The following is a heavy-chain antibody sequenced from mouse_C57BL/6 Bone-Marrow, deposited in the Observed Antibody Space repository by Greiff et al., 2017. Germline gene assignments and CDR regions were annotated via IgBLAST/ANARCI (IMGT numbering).Heavy chain of an antibody. CDR2: ILPGSGST. CDR3: VRGRDYYDYDRGDY. Sequence: VQLQQSGAELMKPGASVKLSCKATGYTFTGYWIEWVKQRPGHGLEWIGEILPGSGSTNCNEKFKGKATFTADTSSNTAYMQLSSLTTEDSAIYYCVRGRDYYDYDRGDYWGQGTTLTVSS. D-gene: IGHD2-4*01. CDR1: GYTFTGYW. J-gene: IGHJ2*01. V-gene: IGHV1-9*01.